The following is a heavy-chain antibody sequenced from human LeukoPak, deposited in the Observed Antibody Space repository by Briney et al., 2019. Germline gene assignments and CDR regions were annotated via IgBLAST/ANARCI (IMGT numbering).Heavy chain of an antibody. Sequence: GASVKVSCKGSGYTFTAHDIIWVRQAPGQGLECVGLISAYTGRTEYAQKFQGRVIMTTDSATSTAYMELRSLRSDDTGVYYCARDEFGRIGVRVYWGQGTPVTVSA. CDR3: ARDEFGRIGVRVY. J-gene: IGHJ4*02. CDR1: GYTFTAHD. V-gene: IGHV1-18*01. CDR2: ISAYTGRT. D-gene: IGHD1-26*01.